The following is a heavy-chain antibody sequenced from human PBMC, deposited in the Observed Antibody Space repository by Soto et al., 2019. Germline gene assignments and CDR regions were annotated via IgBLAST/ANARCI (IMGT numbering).Heavy chain of an antibody. J-gene: IGHJ4*02. CDR2: IYPGDSDT. V-gene: IGHV5-51*01. CDR3: ARSYYARSDYYFAS. CDR1: GYSFTNYW. D-gene: IGHD3-22*01. Sequence: PGESLKISCKTSGYSFTNYWIGWVRQMPGKGLEWMGIIYPGDSDTRYSPSFQGQVTISADKSISTAYLQWSSLQASDTAMYYCARSYYARSDYYFASWGQGXLVTVYS.